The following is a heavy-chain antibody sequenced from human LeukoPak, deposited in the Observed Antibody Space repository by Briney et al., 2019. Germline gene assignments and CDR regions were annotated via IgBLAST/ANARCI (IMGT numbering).Heavy chain of an antibody. V-gene: IGHV3-30*18. CDR2: ISDDGSKK. J-gene: IGHJ4*02. Sequence: GGSLRLSCAASGFTFRNYGTHCLRQAQGKGLEWVAVISDDGSKKYYADSVKGRFTISRDNSNNALYLQMNSLRADDTAVYYCAKDRETTASGTFDYWGQGALVTVSS. D-gene: IGHD6-13*01. CDR3: AKDRETTASGTFDY. CDR1: GFTFRNYG.